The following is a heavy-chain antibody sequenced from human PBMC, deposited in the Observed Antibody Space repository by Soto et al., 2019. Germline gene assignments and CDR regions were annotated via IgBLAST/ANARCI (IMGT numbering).Heavy chain of an antibody. Sequence: SQTLPLTCVISGDSVSSNSAAWNWIRQSPSRGLEWLGRTYYRSRWHNDYAESVKGRISIYPDTSKNQFSLQLDSVTPEDTAVYYCARECGSNWGNWFDPWGRGTLVTVSS. V-gene: IGHV6-1*01. D-gene: IGHD6-13*01. CDR2: TYYRSRWHN. CDR1: GDSVSSNSAA. CDR3: ARECGSNWGNWFDP. J-gene: IGHJ5*02.